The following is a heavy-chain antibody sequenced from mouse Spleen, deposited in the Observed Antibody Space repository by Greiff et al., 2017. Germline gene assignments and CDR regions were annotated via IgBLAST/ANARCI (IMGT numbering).Heavy chain of an antibody. J-gene: IGHJ4*01. CDR2: ISSGGDYI. V-gene: IGHV5-9-1*02. D-gene: IGHD1-1*01. CDR1: GFTFSSYA. CDR3: TRDPYYYGSSLYAMDY. Sequence: EVKVVESGEGLVKPGGSLKLSCAASGFTFSSYAMSWVRQTPEKRLEWVAYISSGGDYIYYADTVKGRFTISRDNARNTLYLQMSSLKSEDTAMYYCTRDPYYYGSSLYAMDYWGQGTSVTVSS.